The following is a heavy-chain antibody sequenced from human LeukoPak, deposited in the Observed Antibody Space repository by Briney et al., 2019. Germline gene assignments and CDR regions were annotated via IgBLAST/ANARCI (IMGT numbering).Heavy chain of an antibody. Sequence: PGGSLRLSCAASGFTFSSYSMNWVRQAPGKGLEWVSYISSSSSTIYYADSVKGRFTISRDNAKNSLYLQMNSLRAEDTAVYYCAREMRHSESQHWGQGTLVTVSS. V-gene: IGHV3-48*04. J-gene: IGHJ4*02. CDR2: ISSSSSTI. CDR3: AREMRHSESQH. CDR1: GFTFSSYS. D-gene: IGHD1-26*01.